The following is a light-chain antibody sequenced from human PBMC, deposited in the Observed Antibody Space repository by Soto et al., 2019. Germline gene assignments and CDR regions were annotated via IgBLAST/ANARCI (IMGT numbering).Light chain of an antibody. CDR3: QQTNSFPYT. CDR1: QVVSPW. CDR2: TAS. J-gene: IGKJ2*01. Sequence: DIQMTQSPSSVSASVGARVSITCRASQVVSPWLAWYQQKPGTAPKLLIYTASRLQSGVPSRFSGSGSGTDFTLTISSVQPEDFGTYYCQQTNSFPYTFGQGTNLEIK. V-gene: IGKV1-12*02.